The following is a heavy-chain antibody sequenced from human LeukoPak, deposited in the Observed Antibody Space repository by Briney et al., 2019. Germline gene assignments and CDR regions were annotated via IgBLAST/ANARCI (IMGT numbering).Heavy chain of an antibody. D-gene: IGHD5-12*01. J-gene: IGHJ4*02. Sequence: GGSLRLSCAASGFTFSSYAMSWVRQAPGKGLEWVSYISGSGGSTYYEDSVKGRFTISRDNSKNTLYLQMKSLRAEDTAVYYSAKSLPSWLQALDYRGQGTLVTVSS. CDR2: ISGSGGST. CDR1: GFTFSSYA. CDR3: AKSLPSWLQALDY. V-gene: IGHV3-23*01.